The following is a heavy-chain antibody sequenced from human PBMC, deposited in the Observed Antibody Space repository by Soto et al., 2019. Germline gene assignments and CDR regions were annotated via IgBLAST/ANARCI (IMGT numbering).Heavy chain of an antibody. CDR3: ARKYNYESSGYYY. Sequence: EVQLVESGGGLVQPGGSLRLSCADSGFTFSSYWMHWVRQAPGKGLVWVSRINSDGSSTNYANSVKGRFTISRDNAKNTLYLQMNSLRGEDTAVYYCARKYNYESSGYYYWGQGTLVTVSS. J-gene: IGHJ4*02. CDR2: INSDGSST. V-gene: IGHV3-74*01. D-gene: IGHD3-22*01. CDR1: GFTFSSYW.